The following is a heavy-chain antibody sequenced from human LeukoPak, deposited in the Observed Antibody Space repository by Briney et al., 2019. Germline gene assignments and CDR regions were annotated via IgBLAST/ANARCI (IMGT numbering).Heavy chain of an antibody. V-gene: IGHV1-69*05. CDR3: ARGDLIVDNLFDP. CDR1: GGTFSSYA. J-gene: IGHJ5*02. Sequence: ASVKVSCKASGGTFSSYAISWVRQAPGQGLEWMGRIIPIFGTANYAQKFQGRVTITTDESTSTAYMELSSLRSEDTAVYYCARGDLIVDNLFDPWGQGTLVTVSS. D-gene: IGHD2-21*01. CDR2: IIPIFGTA.